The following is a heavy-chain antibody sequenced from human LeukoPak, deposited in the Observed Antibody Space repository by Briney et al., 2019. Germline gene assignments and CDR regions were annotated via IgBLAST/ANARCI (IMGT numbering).Heavy chain of an antibody. CDR2: IYHSGST. D-gene: IGHD2-21*02. V-gene: IGHV4-38-2*02. CDR3: ASARNSRGDLVDY. CDR1: GYSISSGYY. J-gene: IGHJ4*02. Sequence: SETLSLTCTVSGYSISSGYYWGWIRQPPGKGLEWIGSIYHSGSTYYNPSLKSRVTISVDTSKNQFSLKLSSVTAADTAVYYCASARNSRGDLVDYWGQGTLVTVSS.